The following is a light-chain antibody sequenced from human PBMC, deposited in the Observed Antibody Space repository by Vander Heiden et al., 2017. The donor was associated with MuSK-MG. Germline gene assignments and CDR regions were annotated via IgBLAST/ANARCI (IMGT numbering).Light chain of an antibody. CDR2: AAS. CDR1: QSISSY. V-gene: IGKV1-39*01. J-gene: IGKJ1*01. CDR3: QQTDGTPPWT. Sequence: DIQMTQSPSSLSASVGDRVTITCRASQSISSYLDWYQQKPGKAPKLLIYAASSLQSGVPSRFSGSGSGTDFTLTISSLQPEDFAPYYCQQTDGTPPWTFGQGTKVEIK.